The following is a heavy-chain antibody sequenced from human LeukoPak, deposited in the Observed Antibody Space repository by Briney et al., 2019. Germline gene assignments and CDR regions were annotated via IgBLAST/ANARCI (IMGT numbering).Heavy chain of an antibody. CDR1: GFTFSSYA. D-gene: IGHD6-19*01. CDR2: ISYDGSNK. CDR3: QGSSGWYPVDY. Sequence: GRSLRLSCAASGFTFSSYAMHWVRQAPGKGLEWVAVISYDGSNKYYADSVKGRFPISRDNSKNTLYLQMNSLRAEDTAVYYCQGSSGWYPVDYWGQGTLVTVSS. J-gene: IGHJ4*02. V-gene: IGHV3-30*04.